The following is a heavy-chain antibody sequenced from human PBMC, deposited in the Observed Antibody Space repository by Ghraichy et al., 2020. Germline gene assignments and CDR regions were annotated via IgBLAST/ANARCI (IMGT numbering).Heavy chain of an antibody. D-gene: IGHD3-10*01. CDR1: GFSFNIYW. J-gene: IGHJ6*04. CDR3: AGDKLGQYGMDV. Sequence: GGSLRLSCAASGFSFNIYWMSWVRQAPGRGLEWVANIKYDGSEKDYEDSVKGRFTISRANARKSLYLQMNSLRVEDTAVYYCAGDKLGQYGMDVWGKGTAATVSS. CDR2: IKYDGSEK. V-gene: IGHV3-7*01.